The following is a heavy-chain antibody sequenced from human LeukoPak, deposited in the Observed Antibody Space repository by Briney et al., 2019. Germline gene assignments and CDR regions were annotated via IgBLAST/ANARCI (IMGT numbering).Heavy chain of an antibody. D-gene: IGHD3-10*01. CDR3: VRLQVRDKYFDY. V-gene: IGHV5-51*01. CDR2: IYPGDSDT. Sequence: GESLQISCQGSGYSFTSYWIGWVGRLPGKGLEGMAIIYPGDSDTRYSPSFQDQVTISADKSISTAYLQWSSLKASDTAMYYCVRLQVRDKYFDYWGQGTLVTVSS. J-gene: IGHJ4*02. CDR1: GYSFTSYW.